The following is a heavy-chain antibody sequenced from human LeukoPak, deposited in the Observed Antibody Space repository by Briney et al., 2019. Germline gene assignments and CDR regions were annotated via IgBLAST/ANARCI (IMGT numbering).Heavy chain of an antibody. Sequence: ASVKVSCKASGYTFTSYDINWVRQATGQGLEWMGWMNPNSGNTGYAQKFQGRVTMTRNTSISTAYMELSSLRSEDTAVYYCARDNSSSWSHDYWGQGTLVTVSS. D-gene: IGHD6-13*01. V-gene: IGHV1-8*01. CDR2: MNPNSGNT. CDR3: ARDNSSSWSHDY. CDR1: GYTFTSYD. J-gene: IGHJ4*02.